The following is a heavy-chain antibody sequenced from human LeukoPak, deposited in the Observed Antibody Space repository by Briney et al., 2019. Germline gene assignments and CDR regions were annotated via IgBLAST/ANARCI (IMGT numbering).Heavy chain of an antibody. V-gene: IGHV3-74*01. CDR2: IKSDGSST. J-gene: IGHJ4*02. CDR1: GFTFSSYW. D-gene: IGHD3-10*01. Sequence: GGSLRLSCAASGFTFSSYWMHWVRQAPGKGLVWVSRIKSDGSSTSYADSVKGRFTISRDNAKNTLYLQMNSLRAEDTAVYYCARVGMVRGVLMYYFDSWGQGTVVTVSS. CDR3: ARVGMVRGVLMYYFDS.